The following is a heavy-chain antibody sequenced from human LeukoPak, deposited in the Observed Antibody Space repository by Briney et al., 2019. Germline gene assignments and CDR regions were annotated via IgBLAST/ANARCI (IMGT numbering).Heavy chain of an antibody. CDR3: AKESAPYYDYVWGSYRWDY. V-gene: IGHV3-30*18. J-gene: IGHJ4*02. Sequence: GGSLRLSCAASGFTFSSYGMHWVRQAPGKGLEWVAVISYDGSNKYYADSVKGRFTISRDISKNTLYLQMNSLRAEDTAVYYCAKESAPYYDYVWGSYRWDYWGQGTLVTVSS. CDR2: ISYDGSNK. D-gene: IGHD3-16*02. CDR1: GFTFSSYG.